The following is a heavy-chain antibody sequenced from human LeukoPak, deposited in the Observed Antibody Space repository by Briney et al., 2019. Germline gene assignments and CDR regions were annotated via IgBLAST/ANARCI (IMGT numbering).Heavy chain of an antibody. V-gene: IGHV3-21*01. Sequence: GGSLRLSCAASGLTFSSYSMNWVRQAPGKGLEWVSSISSSSSYIHYADSVKGRFTISRDNAKNSLYLQMNSLRAEDTAVYYCARLPVGYCSSTSCYTDYYYYGMDVWGQGTTVTVSS. CDR1: GLTFSSYS. CDR3: ARLPVGYCSSTSCYTDYYYYGMDV. D-gene: IGHD2-2*02. CDR2: ISSSSSYI. J-gene: IGHJ6*02.